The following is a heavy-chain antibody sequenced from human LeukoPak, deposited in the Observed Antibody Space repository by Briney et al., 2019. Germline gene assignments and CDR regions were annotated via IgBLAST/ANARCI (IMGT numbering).Heavy chain of an antibody. V-gene: IGHV1-69*13. D-gene: IGHD3-10*01. CDR2: IIPIFGTA. CDR1: GYTFTSYG. J-gene: IGHJ4*02. CDR3: AGNYGSGDY. Sequence: SVKVSCKASGYTFTSYGISWVRQAPGQGLEWMGGIIPIFGTANYAQKFQGRVTITADESTSTAYMELSSLRSEDTAVYYCAGNYGSGDYWGQGTLVTVSS.